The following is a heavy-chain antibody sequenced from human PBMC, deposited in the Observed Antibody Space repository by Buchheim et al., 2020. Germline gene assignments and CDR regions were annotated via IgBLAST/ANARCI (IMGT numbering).Heavy chain of an antibody. J-gene: IGHJ6*03. CDR2: INPSVGST. CDR3: AREGIVVVPAASYYYMDV. V-gene: IGHV1-46*01. D-gene: IGHD2-2*01. CDR1: GYTFTSYY. Sequence: QVQLVQSGAEVKKPGASVKVSCKASGYTFTSYYMPWVRQAPGQGLEWMGIINPSVGSTSYAQKFQGRVTMTRDTSTSTAYMELSSLRSEDTAVYYCAREGIVVVPAASYYYMDVWGKGTT.